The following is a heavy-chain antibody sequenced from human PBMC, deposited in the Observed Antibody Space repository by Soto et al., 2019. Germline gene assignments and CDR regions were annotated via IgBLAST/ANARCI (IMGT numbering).Heavy chain of an antibody. V-gene: IGHV3-30-3*01. CDR2: ISYDGSNK. D-gene: IGHD6-19*01. Sequence: QVQLVESGGGVVQPGRSLRLSCAASGFTFSSYAMHWVRQAPGKGLEWVAVISYDGSNKYYADSVKGRFTISRDNSKNTLYLQMNSLRAEDTAVYYCARDRRRIAVAREEADYWGQGTLVTVSS. CDR3: ARDRRRIAVAREEADY. CDR1: GFTFSSYA. J-gene: IGHJ4*02.